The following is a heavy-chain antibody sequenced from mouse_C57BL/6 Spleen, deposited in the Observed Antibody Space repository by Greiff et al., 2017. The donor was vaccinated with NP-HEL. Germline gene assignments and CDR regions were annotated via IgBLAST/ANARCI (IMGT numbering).Heavy chain of an antibody. Sequence: QVQLKQPGAELVKPGASVKLSCKASGYTFTSYWMQWVKQRPGQGLEWIGEIDPSDSYTNYNQKFKGKATLTVDTSSSTAYMQLSSLTSEDSAVYYCARRGYSNYEGYAMDYWGQGTSVTVSS. D-gene: IGHD2-5*01. CDR1: GYTFTSYW. V-gene: IGHV1-50*01. CDR2: IDPSDSYT. J-gene: IGHJ4*01. CDR3: ARRGYSNYEGYAMDY.